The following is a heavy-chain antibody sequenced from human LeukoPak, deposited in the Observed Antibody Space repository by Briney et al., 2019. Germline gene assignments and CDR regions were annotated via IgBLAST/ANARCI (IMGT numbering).Heavy chain of an antibody. Sequence: SETLSLTCTVSGGSISSGSYYWSWIRQPAGKGLEWIGRIYTSGSTNYNPSLKSRVTISVDTSKNQFSLKLSSVTAADTAVYYCARGYGFWSGYRYFYYYYYMDVWGKGTTVTVSS. J-gene: IGHJ6*03. V-gene: IGHV4-61*02. CDR3: ARGYGFWSGYRYFYYYYYMDV. D-gene: IGHD3-3*01. CDR1: GGSISSGSYY. CDR2: IYTSGST.